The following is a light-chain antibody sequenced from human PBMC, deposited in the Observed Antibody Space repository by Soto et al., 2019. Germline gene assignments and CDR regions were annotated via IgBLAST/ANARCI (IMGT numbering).Light chain of an antibody. V-gene: IGKV3-20*01. CDR2: ATS. CDR3: QQYGTPLYT. Sequence: ENVLTQSPGTLSLSPGEIATLSCRTTQGISSSYLAWYQQKPGQAPRLLMYATSSRATGIPDRFSGSGSGTDFTLTISRLEPEDFAVYYCQQYGTPLYTFGQGTKLEIK. CDR1: QGISSSY. J-gene: IGKJ2*01.